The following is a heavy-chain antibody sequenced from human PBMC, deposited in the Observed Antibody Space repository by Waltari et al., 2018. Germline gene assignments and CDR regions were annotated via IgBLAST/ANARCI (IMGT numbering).Heavy chain of an antibody. CDR3: ARAGSGYDDPLDY. D-gene: IGHD5-12*01. CDR2: ISTSSNYI. V-gene: IGHV3-21*06. Sequence: EVQLVESGGGLVESGGSLRCSCAVPGFPLSPYGINWVRQSPGKGLEWVSFISTSSNYIYYADSVKGRFAVSRDNARNSIFLDMNSLRAEDTAVYYCARAGSGYDDPLDYWGQGTQVTVSS. CDR1: GFPLSPYG. J-gene: IGHJ4*02.